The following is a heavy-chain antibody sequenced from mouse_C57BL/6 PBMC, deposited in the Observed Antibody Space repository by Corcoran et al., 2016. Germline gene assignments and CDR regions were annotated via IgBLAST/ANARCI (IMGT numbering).Heavy chain of an antibody. D-gene: IGHD3-1*01. V-gene: IGHV9-3*01. CDR1: GYTFTTYG. CDR3: ARSGLPAMDY. CDR2: INTYSGVP. Sequence: QIQLVQSGPELKKPGETVKISCKASGYTFTTYGMSWVKQAPGKGLKWMGWINTYSGVPTYADDFKGRFAFSLETSASTAHLQINNLKNEDTATYFCARSGLPAMDYWGQGTSVTVSS. J-gene: IGHJ4*01.